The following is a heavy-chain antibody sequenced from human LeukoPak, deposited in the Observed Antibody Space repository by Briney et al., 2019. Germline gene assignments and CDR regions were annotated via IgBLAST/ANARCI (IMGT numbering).Heavy chain of an antibody. Sequence: PSETLSLTCAVYGGSFSGYYWSWIRQPPGKGLEWIGEINHSGSTNYNPSLKSRVTISVDTSKNQFSLKLSSVTAADTAVYYCARASGLERRPALYYYYYMDVWGKGTTVTVSS. J-gene: IGHJ6*03. CDR2: INHSGST. CDR1: GGSFSGYY. CDR3: ARASGLERRPALYYYYYMDV. D-gene: IGHD1-1*01. V-gene: IGHV4-34*01.